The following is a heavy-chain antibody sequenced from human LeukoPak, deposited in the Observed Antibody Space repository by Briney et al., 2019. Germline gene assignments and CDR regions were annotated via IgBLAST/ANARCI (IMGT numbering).Heavy chain of an antibody. Sequence: GSLRLSCAASGFTFSSYAMSWIRQPAGKGLEWIGRIYTSGNTNYNPSLKSRVTISVDTSKNQFSLKLSSVTAADTAVYYCARDDYSTRFDPWGQGTLVTVSS. D-gene: IGHD4-11*01. CDR2: IYTSGNT. CDR1: GFTFSSYA. CDR3: ARDDYSTRFDP. V-gene: IGHV4-4*07. J-gene: IGHJ5*02.